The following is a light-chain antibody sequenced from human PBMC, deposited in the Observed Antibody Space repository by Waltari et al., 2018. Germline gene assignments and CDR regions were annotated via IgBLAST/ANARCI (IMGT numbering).Light chain of an antibody. CDR2: DAS. Sequence: TVMTKTPATLSVAPGQRATRSCRASQSLSNYLAWYQQKPGQAPRLLIYDASTRATGIPARFSGSGSVTEFTLAISSLQSEDIAVYYCQQYGSWPLTFGGGTKVEFK. CDR1: QSLSNY. CDR3: QQYGSWPLT. V-gene: IGKV3-15*01. J-gene: IGKJ4*01.